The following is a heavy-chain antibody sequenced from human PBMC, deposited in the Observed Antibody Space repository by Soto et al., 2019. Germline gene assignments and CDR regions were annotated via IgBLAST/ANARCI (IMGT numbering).Heavy chain of an antibody. V-gene: IGHV3-15*07. CDR2: IKSKTDGGTT. D-gene: IGHD3-10*01. CDR3: TTSSYGSGSYSHYGMDV. J-gene: IGHJ6*02. CDR1: GFTFSNAW. Sequence: PGRSLRLSCAASGFTFSNAWMNWVHQAPGKGLEWVGRIKSKTDGGTTDYAAPVKGRFTISRDDSKNTLYLQMNSLKTEDTAVYYCTTSSYGSGSYSHYGMDVWGQGNTVTVS.